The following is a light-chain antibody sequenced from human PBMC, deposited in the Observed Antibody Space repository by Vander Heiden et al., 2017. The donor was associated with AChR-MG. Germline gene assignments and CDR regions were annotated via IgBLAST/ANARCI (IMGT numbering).Light chain of an antibody. V-gene: IGKV1-39*01. CDR1: QTISTY. J-gene: IGKJ4*01. CDR3: QQSYTTLT. Sequence: IKMTKPPSSLSASVGDRVTVTCRASQTISTYLNWYQQKPGKAPKLLISDASRLQSGVPSRFIGSGSGTDFTLTISRLQPEDSATYYWQQSYTTLTFGGGTKVEIK. CDR2: DAS.